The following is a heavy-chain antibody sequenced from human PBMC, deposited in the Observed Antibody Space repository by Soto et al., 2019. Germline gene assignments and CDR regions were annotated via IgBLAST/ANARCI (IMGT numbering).Heavy chain of an antibody. CDR2: ISYDGSNK. Sequence: QVQLVESGGGVVQPGRSLRLSCAASGFTFSSYAMHWVRQAPGKGLEWVAVISYDGSNKYYADSVKGRFTISRDNSKNTLYLQMNSLRAEDTAVYYCARDSGGRPNSYRVRDGHNYDFDYWGQGTLVTVSS. V-gene: IGHV3-30-3*01. CDR1: GFTFSSYA. J-gene: IGHJ4*02. CDR3: ARDSGGRPNSYRVRDGHNYDFDY. D-gene: IGHD5-12*01.